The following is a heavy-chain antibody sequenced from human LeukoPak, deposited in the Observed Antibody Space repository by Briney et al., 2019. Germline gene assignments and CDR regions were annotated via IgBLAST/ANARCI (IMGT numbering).Heavy chain of an antibody. CDR2: IKQDGSEK. CDR3: ARXXXTLXNYYYYYYMXV. J-gene: IGHJ6*03. Sequence: GFTXXSYWMSWVRQAPGKGLEWVANIKQDGSEKYYVDSVKGRFTISRDNAKNSLYLQMNSLRAEDTAVYYXARXXXTLXNYYYYYYMXVWGKGTTVTVSS. CDR1: GFTXXSYW. V-gene: IGHV3-7*01.